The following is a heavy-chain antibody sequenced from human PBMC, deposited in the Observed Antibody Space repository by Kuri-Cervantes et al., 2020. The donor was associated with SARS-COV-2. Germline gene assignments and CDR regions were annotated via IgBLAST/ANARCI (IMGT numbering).Heavy chain of an antibody. Sequence: SETLSLTCTVSGGSISSSSYYWGWIRQPPGKGLEWIGSIYYSGSTYYNPSLKSRVTISVDTSKNQFSLKLSSVTAAGTAVYYCARIAQSRAFNMDTAMVGWFDPWGQGTLVTVSS. CDR2: IYYSGST. D-gene: IGHD5-18*01. CDR1: GGSISSSSYY. CDR3: ARIAQSRAFNMDTAMVGWFDP. V-gene: IGHV4-39*01. J-gene: IGHJ5*02.